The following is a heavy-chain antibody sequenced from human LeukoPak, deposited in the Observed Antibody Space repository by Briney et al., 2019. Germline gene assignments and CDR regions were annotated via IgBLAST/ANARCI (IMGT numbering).Heavy chain of an antibody. CDR1: GFTFSSYS. Sequence: PGGSLRLSCAASGFTFSSYSMNWVRQAPGKGLEWVSSISSDSSIYYADSVKGRFTISRDNAKNSLYLQMNSLRAEDTAVYYCASSYDFWSAYYVYWGQGTLVTVSS. CDR2: ISSDSSI. J-gene: IGHJ4*02. CDR3: ASSYDFWSAYYVY. D-gene: IGHD3-3*01. V-gene: IGHV3-21*01.